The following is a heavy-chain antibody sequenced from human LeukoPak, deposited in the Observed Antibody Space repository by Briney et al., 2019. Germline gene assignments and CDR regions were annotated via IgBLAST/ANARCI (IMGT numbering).Heavy chain of an antibody. CDR1: GYSFTSYW. CDR2: IYPGDSDT. D-gene: IGHD3-10*01. V-gene: IGHV5-51*01. CDR3: ARHSVRGVINLDNWFDP. Sequence: PGESLKISCKGSGYSFTSYWIGWVRQMPGKGLEWMGIIYPGDSDTRYSPSFQGQVTISADKSISTAYLQRSSLKASDTAMYYCARHSVRGVINLDNWFDPWGQGTLVTVSS. J-gene: IGHJ5*02.